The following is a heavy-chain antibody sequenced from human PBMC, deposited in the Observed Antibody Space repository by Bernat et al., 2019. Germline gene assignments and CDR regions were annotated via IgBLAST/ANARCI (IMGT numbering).Heavy chain of an antibody. Sequence: QVQLVQSGAEVKKPGSSVKVSCKASGGTFSSYTISWVRQAPGQGLEWMGIINPSGGSTSYAQKFQGRVTMTRDTSTSTVYMELSSLRSEDTAVYYCASSGTDYWGQGTLVTVSS. CDR3: ASSGTDY. V-gene: IGHV1-46*01. CDR1: GGTFSSYT. J-gene: IGHJ4*02. CDR2: INPSGGST. D-gene: IGHD6-19*01.